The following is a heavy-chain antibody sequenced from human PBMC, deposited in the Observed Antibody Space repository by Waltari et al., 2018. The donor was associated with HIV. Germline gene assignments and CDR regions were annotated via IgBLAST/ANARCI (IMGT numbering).Heavy chain of an antibody. J-gene: IGHJ4*02. CDR2: IDTKTGSP. CDR1: VIAFSGSV. D-gene: IGHD2-15*01. V-gene: IGHV7-4-1*01. CDR3: AEGYGAFDFDY. Sequence: VQLQQSPSQFKKPGPSVKISCKSSVIAFSGSVINWVRQAPGQGLEWIGLIDTKTGSPTYAQVFSGLLILSLDTSVTTSYLQIRALKTNDTATYYCAEGYGAFDFDYWGQGTLITVSP.